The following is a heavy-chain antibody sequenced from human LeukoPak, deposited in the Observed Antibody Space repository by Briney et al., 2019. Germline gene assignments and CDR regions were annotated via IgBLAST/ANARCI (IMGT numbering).Heavy chain of an antibody. CDR2: ISGSGGST. CDR1: GFTFSSYA. D-gene: IGHD4-17*01. J-gene: IGHJ4*02. CDR3: AKDPMSTRRHDYGDYAGFYTYYFDY. Sequence: GGSLRLSCAASGFTFSSYAMSWVRQAPGKGLEWVSAISGSGGSTYYADSVKGRFTISRDNSKNTLYLQMNSLRAEDTAVYYCAKDPMSTRRHDYGDYAGFYTYYFDYWGQGTLVTVSS. V-gene: IGHV3-23*01.